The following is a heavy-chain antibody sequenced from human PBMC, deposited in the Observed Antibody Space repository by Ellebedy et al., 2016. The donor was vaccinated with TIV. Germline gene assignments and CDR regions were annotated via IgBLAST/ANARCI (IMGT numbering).Heavy chain of an antibody. CDR3: ARGSSSRGYFGS. CDR1: GFTFSYYS. CDR2: ISHDGSNK. J-gene: IGHJ4*02. D-gene: IGHD6-13*01. Sequence: GESLKISXAASGFTFSYYSMHWVRQAPGKGLEWVAVISHDGSNKYHAESVKGRFTISRDDSKNTLYLQMNTLGTEDTALYFCARGSSSRGYFGSWGQGTLVTVSS. V-gene: IGHV3-30-3*01.